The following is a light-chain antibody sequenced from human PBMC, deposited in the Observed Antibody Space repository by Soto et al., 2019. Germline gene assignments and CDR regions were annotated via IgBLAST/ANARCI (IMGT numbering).Light chain of an antibody. CDR3: MQALQVPWT. J-gene: IGKJ1*01. V-gene: IGKV2-28*01. CDR2: LGS. CDR1: QSLLHSNGFNY. Sequence: DIVMTQSPLSLPVTPGEPASISCRSSQSLLHSNGFNYLDWYLQKPGQSPQLLISLGSNRASGVPDRFSGSGSGTDFTLKISRVEAEDVGTYYCMQALQVPWTFGQGTKVDIK.